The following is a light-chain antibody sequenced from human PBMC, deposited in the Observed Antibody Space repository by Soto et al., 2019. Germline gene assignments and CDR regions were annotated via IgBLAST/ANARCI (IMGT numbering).Light chain of an antibody. J-gene: IGLJ1*01. Sequence: QSALTQPAAVSGAPGQSITFSCTGTSSDVGDYKYVSWYQQHPGKAPKLMIYDVSTRPSGVSNRFSGSKSGNTASLTISGLQAEDEAYYYCSSYTSGSLRVFGTGTKVTVL. CDR3: SSYTSGSLRV. V-gene: IGLV2-14*01. CDR1: SSDVGDYKY. CDR2: DVS.